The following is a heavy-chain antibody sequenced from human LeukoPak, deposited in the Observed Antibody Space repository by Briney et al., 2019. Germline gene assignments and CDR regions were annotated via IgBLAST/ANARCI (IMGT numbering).Heavy chain of an antibody. CDR2: INHSGST. D-gene: IGHD2-2*01. J-gene: IGHJ4*02. Sequence: SETLSLTCAVYGGSFSGYYWSWIRQPPGKGPEWIGEINHSGSTNYNPSLKSRVTISVDTSKNQFSLKLSSVTAADTAVYYCARVHYLGYCSSTSCYGNSIDYWGQGTLVTVSS. CDR1: GGSFSGYY. V-gene: IGHV4-34*01. CDR3: ARVHYLGYCSSTSCYGNSIDY.